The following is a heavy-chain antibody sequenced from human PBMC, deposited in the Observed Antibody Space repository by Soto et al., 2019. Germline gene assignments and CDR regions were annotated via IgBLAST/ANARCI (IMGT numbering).Heavy chain of an antibody. D-gene: IGHD1-20*01. V-gene: IGHV2-70*13. Sequence: SGPTLVNPTETLTLTCTFSGFSLTSPGMCVSWIRQSPGKALEWLALIERDDDDKYYSTSLKTRLTISKDTRKNQVVLTMANMEPADTATYYCARSIRGPRRFNGMDVWGQGTTVTVSS. CDR3: ARSIRGPRRFNGMDV. CDR2: IERDDDDK. CDR1: GFSLTSPGMC. J-gene: IGHJ6*02.